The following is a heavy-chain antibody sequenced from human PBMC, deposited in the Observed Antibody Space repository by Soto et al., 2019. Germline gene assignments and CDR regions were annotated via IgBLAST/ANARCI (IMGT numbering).Heavy chain of an antibody. CDR2: IYYSGST. J-gene: IGHJ3*02. CDR1: GGSISSSSYY. CDR3: ARLGVVVVAATPGAFDI. Sequence: LSLTCTVSGGSISSSSYYWGWIRQPPGKGLEWIGSIYYSGSTYYNPSLKSRVTISVDTSKNQFSLKLSSVTAADTAVYYCARLGVVVVAATPGAFDIWGQGTMVTVSS. V-gene: IGHV4-39*01. D-gene: IGHD2-15*01.